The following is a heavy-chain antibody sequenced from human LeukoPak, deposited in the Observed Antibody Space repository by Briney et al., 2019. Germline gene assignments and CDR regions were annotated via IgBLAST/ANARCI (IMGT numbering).Heavy chain of an antibody. CDR1: GGSISSSTYY. CDR3: ARVDCSGGSCRFDY. J-gene: IGHJ4*02. Sequence: PSETLSLTCTVSGGSISSSTYYWSWIRQPPGKGLEWIGYIYYSGSTNYNPSLKSRVTISVDTSKNQFSLKLSSVTAADTAVYYCARVDCSGGSCRFDYWGQGTLVTVSS. V-gene: IGHV4-61*01. CDR2: IYYSGST. D-gene: IGHD2-15*01.